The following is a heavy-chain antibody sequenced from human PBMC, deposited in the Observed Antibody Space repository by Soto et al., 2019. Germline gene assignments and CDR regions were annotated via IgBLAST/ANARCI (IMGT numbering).Heavy chain of an antibody. V-gene: IGHV1-3*01. CDR2: INAGNGNT. D-gene: IGHD2-2*01. CDR3: ARARLIVVVPAAIYGNYYYGMDV. Sequence: ASVKVSCKASGYTFTSYAMHWVRQAPGQRLEWMGWINAGNGNTKYSQKFQGRVTITRDTSASTAYMELSSLRSEDTAVYYCARARLIVVVPAAIYGNYYYGMDVWGQGTTVTVSS. CDR1: GYTFTSYA. J-gene: IGHJ6*02.